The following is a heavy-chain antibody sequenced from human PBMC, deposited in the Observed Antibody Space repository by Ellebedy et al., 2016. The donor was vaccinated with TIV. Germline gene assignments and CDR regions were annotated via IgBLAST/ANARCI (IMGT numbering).Heavy chain of an antibody. J-gene: IGHJ4*02. CDR1: GESFTGYY. CDR2: INHSGSA. D-gene: IGHD3-10*01. CDR3: ARHFNSGTYPLDY. V-gene: IGHV4-34*01. Sequence: SETLSLTXAVYGESFTGYYWSWIRQTPGKGLEWLGEINHSGSANYNPSLKSRVTISVATSENQFSLRLASVTAADTAVYYCARHFNSGTYPLDYWGPGTLVTVSS.